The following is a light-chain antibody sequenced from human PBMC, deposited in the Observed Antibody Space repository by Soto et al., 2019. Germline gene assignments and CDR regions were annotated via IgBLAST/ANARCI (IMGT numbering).Light chain of an antibody. V-gene: IGKV3-20*01. CDR3: QQYSSSPWT. CDR2: GAS. Sequence: EIVLTQSPGTLSLSPGERTTLSCRASQIFSSSYLAWYQQKPGQAPRLLIYGASSRATGIPDRFSGSASGTDFTLTISRLEPEDFAVYYCQQYSSSPWTFGQGTKVEVK. CDR1: QIFSSSY. J-gene: IGKJ1*01.